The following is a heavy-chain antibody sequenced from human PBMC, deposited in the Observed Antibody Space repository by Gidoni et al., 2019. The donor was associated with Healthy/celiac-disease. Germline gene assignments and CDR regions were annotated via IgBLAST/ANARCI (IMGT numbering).Heavy chain of an antibody. CDR2: ISGSGGST. CDR1: GFTFSSYA. CDR3: AKIGDYKGAAGTSMGFDY. J-gene: IGHJ4*02. V-gene: IGHV3-23*01. Sequence: EVQLLESGGGLVQPGGSLRLSCAASGFTFSSYAMSWVRQAPGKGLEWVSAISGSGGSTYYADSVKGRFTISRDNSKNTLYLQMNSLRAEDTAVYYCAKIGDYKGAAGTSMGFDYWGQGTLVTVSS. D-gene: IGHD6-13*01.